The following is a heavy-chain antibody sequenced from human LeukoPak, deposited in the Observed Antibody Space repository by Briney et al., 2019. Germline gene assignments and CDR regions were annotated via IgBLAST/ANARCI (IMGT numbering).Heavy chain of an antibody. Sequence: SETLSLTCTVSGGSISSYYWSWIRQPPGKGLEWIGYIYYSGSTNYNPSLESRVTISVDTSKNQFSLKLSSVTAADTAVYYCARFSNPYYYDSSGYYYFDYWGQGTLVTVSS. CDR2: IYYSGST. V-gene: IGHV4-59*01. CDR3: ARFSNPYYYDSSGYYYFDY. D-gene: IGHD3-22*01. CDR1: GGSISSYY. J-gene: IGHJ4*02.